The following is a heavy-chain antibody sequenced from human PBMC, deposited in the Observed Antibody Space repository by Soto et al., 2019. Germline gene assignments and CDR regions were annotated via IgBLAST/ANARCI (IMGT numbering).Heavy chain of an antibody. Sequence: PGGSLQISCKGSGYSFTSYWIGWVRQMPGKGLEWIGIIYPGDSDTRYSPSFQGQVTISADKSISTAYLQWSSLKASDTAMYYCATTYYYGSGSSGLFEYWGQGTLVTVSS. V-gene: IGHV5-51*01. CDR2: IYPGDSDT. CDR3: ATTYYYGSGSSGLFEY. CDR1: GYSFTSYW. D-gene: IGHD3-10*01. J-gene: IGHJ4*02.